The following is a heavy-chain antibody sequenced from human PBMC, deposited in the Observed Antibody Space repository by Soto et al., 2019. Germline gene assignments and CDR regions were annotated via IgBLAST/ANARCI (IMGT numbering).Heavy chain of an antibody. J-gene: IGHJ4*02. CDR3: ARDLAWAFDS. CDR2: IGGSGGSI. Sequence: PGGSLRLSCGASGFTFSTFCMSWVRQAPGKGLEWLSYIGGSGGSISYADSVKGRFTISRDNGKNTLYLQMSSLRDEDTAVYYCARDLAWAFDSWGQGALVTVSS. V-gene: IGHV3-48*02. D-gene: IGHD1-26*01. CDR1: GFTFSTFC.